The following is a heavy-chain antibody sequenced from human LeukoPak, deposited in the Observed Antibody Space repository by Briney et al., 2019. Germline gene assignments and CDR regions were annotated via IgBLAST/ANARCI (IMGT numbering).Heavy chain of an antibody. J-gene: IGHJ5*02. V-gene: IGHV1-46*01. D-gene: IGHD3-10*01. CDR1: GYTLRSYG. CDR3: ARGDGSGSYYMFGWFDP. Sequence: ASVKVSCKASGYTLRSYGITWVRQAPGQGLEWMGIINPSGGSTSYAQKFQGRVTMTRDTSTSTVYMELSSLRSEDTAVYYCARGDGSGSYYMFGWFDPWGQGTLVTVSS. CDR2: INPSGGST.